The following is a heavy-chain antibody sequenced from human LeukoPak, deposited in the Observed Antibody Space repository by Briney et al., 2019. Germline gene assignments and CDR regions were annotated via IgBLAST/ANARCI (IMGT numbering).Heavy chain of an antibody. CDR1: GYTFTSYA. V-gene: IGHV1-3*01. CDR2: INAGNGNT. Sequence: ASVKVSCKASGYTFTSYAMHWVRQAPGQRLEWMGWINAGNGNTKYSQKFQGRVTITRDTSASTAYMELSSLRSEDTAVYYCARELNYYGSGSYYGEGAFDIWGQGTMVTVPS. D-gene: IGHD3-10*01. J-gene: IGHJ3*02. CDR3: ARELNYYGSGSYYGEGAFDI.